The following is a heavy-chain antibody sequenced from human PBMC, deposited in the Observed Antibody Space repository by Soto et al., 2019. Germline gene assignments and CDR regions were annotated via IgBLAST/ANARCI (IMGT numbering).Heavy chain of an antibody. Sequence: QVQLVQSGAEVKKPGSSVKVSCKASGGTFSTYSISWVRQAPGQGLEWMGESLPIFGTSHYAQNFQGRFTITADASTRTVYMELCSLRSDDTAVYYCARGGRYPNASFYYGMDVWCQGTTVTVSS. CDR1: GGTFSTYS. CDR2: SLPIFGTS. D-gene: IGHD3-16*01. V-gene: IGHV1-69*01. J-gene: IGHJ6*02. CDR3: ARGGRYPNASFYYGMDV.